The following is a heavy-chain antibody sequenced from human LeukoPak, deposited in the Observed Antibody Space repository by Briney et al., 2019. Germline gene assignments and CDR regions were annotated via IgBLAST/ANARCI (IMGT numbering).Heavy chain of an antibody. J-gene: IGHJ4*02. CDR3: ARGPQGVTRPEY. V-gene: IGHV4-39*01. Sequence: SETLSLTCTVSGGSISSRTYFWGWIRQPPGKGLEWIGTIYYTGSTYYNPSLKTRVTISVDTSKNQFSLKVRSVIAADTAVYYCARGPQGVTRPEYWGQGTLVTVSS. D-gene: IGHD4-17*01. CDR1: GGSISSRTYF. CDR2: IYYTGST.